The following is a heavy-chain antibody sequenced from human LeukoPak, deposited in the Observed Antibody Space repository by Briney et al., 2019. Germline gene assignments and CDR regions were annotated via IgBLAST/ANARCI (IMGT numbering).Heavy chain of an antibody. CDR2: ISYDGSNK. CDR1: GFTFSSYA. V-gene: IGHV3-30-3*01. J-gene: IGHJ6*02. D-gene: IGHD2-2*03. Sequence: GGSVSLLCGASGFTFSSYAIHWVRQAPGKGLEWVAVISYDGSNKYYADSVKGRFTISRDNSKNTLYLQMNSLRAEDTAVYYCAREIYGYCSSTSCYGMDVWGQGTTVTVSS. CDR3: AREIYGYCSSTSCYGMDV.